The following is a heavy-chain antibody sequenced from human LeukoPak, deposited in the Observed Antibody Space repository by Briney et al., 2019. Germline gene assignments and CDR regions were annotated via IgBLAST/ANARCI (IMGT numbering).Heavy chain of an antibody. D-gene: IGHD6-13*01. CDR2: IYSGGST. V-gene: IGHV3-66*01. Sequence: GGSLRLSRAASGFTVSSNYMSWVRQAPGKGPEWVSVIYSGGSTYYADSVKGRFTISRDNSKNTLYLQMNSLRAEDTAVYYCARASEGAGTLDYWGQGTLVTVSS. J-gene: IGHJ4*02. CDR1: GFTVSSNY. CDR3: ARASEGAGTLDY.